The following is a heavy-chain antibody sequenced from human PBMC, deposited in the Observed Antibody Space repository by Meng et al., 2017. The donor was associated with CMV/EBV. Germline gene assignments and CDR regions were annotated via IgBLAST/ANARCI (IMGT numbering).Heavy chain of an antibody. CDR1: GYRFTNYW. J-gene: IGHJ4*02. CDR3: ARLLGTGTPFDY. CDR2: IYPGGPRT. D-gene: IGHD1-1*01. Sequence: GESLKISCQGSGYRFTNYWIGWVRQMPGKGLELMGIIYPGGPRTTYSPSFQGQVTISADKSINTAYLQWNSLKASDTAVYYCARLLGTGTPFDYWGQGTLVTVSS. V-gene: IGHV5-51*01.